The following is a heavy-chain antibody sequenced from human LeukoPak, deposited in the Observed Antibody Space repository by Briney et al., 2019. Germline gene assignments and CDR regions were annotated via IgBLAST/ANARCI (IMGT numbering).Heavy chain of an antibody. D-gene: IGHD3-22*01. CDR1: GFTFSSYE. J-gene: IGHJ6*03. V-gene: IGHV3-48*03. CDR3: ARGGSGSYHYYMDV. Sequence: PGGSLRLSCAASGFTFSSYEVNRVRQAPGKGLEWVSYISSSGKTISYADSVKGRFTISRDNAKNSLYLHMNSLRGEDTAVYFCARGGSGSYHYYMDVWGKGTTVTVSS. CDR2: ISSSGKTI.